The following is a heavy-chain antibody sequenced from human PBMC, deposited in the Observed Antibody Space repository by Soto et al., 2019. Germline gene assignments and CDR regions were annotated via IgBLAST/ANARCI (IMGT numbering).Heavy chain of an antibody. CDR2: IDSDGNST. CDR3: VRDDVGVGIDY. D-gene: IGHD1-26*01. J-gene: IGHJ4*02. Sequence: GGSLRLSCAAFGFTFSSYWMHWVRQVPGKGLVWVSHIDSDGNSTTYADSVKGRFTISRDNAKNTVYLQMNSLRAEDTAVYYCVRDDVGVGIDYWGLGTLVTVSS. V-gene: IGHV3-74*03. CDR1: GFTFSSYW.